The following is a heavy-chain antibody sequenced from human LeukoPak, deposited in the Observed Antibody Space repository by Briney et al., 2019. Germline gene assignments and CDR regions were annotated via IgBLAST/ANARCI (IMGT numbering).Heavy chain of an antibody. Sequence: GGSLRLSCATSGFTFNDYAMYWVRQAPGKGLEWGSGISWNSRSIAYADSVKGRFTTSRDNAKNSLYLQMNSLRAEDMALYYCAKEGSSWSTFDYWGQGTLVTVSS. CDR1: GFTFNDYA. CDR2: ISWNSRSI. J-gene: IGHJ4*02. V-gene: IGHV3-9*03. D-gene: IGHD6-13*01. CDR3: AKEGSSWSTFDY.